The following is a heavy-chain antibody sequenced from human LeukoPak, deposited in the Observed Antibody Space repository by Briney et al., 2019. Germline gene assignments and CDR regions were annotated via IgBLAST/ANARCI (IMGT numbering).Heavy chain of an antibody. CDR3: ARDRVWTVLY. Sequence: PGGSLRLSCTASGFTFSNHWMSWVRQAPGKGLEWVANIKQDGSETYYMDSVKGRFTISRDNAKNSLYLHMNSLRAEDTARYYCARDRVWTVLYWGQGTLVTVSS. CDR2: IKQDGSET. CDR1: GFTFSNHW. D-gene: IGHD6-13*01. J-gene: IGHJ4*02. V-gene: IGHV3-7*01.